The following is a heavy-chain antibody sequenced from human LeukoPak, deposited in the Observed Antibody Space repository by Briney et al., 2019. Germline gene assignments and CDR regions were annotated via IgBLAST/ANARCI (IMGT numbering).Heavy chain of an antibody. CDR3: ARDFGGVNDNAFDI. V-gene: IGHV3-64*02. Sequence: PGGSLRLSCVASGFTFSDYTMHWVRQAPGKGLEYVSAISSYGDNTYYADSVKGRFTISRDTSKNTLYLQMNSLRAQDTAVYYCARDFGGVNDNAFDIWGQGTMVTVSS. J-gene: IGHJ3*02. CDR1: GFTFSDYT. D-gene: IGHD1-1*01. CDR2: ISSYGDNT.